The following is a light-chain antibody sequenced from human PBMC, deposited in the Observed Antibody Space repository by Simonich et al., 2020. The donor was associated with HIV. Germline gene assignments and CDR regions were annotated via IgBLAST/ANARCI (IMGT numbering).Light chain of an antibody. V-gene: IGKV1-NL1*01. CDR2: AAS. CDR1: QGISNS. Sequence: DIQMTQSPSSLSASVGDRVTITCRTSQGISNSLAWYQQKPGKAPKLLLYAASRLESGVPARFSGSGSGTDYTLTISSLQPEDFATYYCQQYYSTPYTFGQGTKLEIK. CDR3: QQYYSTPYT. J-gene: IGKJ2*01.